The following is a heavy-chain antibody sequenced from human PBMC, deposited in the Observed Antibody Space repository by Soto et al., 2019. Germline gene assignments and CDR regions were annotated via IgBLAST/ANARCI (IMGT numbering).Heavy chain of an antibody. J-gene: IGHJ5*02. CDR2: IYATGTT. V-gene: IGHV4-4*07. CDR1: GASISGFY. D-gene: IGHD1-1*01. Sequence: SETLSLTCTVSGASISGFYWSGIRKSAGKGLEWIGRIYATGTTDYNPSLKSRVMMSVDTSKKQFSLKLRSVTAADTAVYYCVRDGTKTLRDSFDPWGQGISVTVSS. CDR3: VRDGTKTLRDSFDP.